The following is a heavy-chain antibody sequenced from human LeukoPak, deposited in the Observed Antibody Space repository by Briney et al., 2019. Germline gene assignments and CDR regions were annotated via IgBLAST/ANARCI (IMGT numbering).Heavy chain of an antibody. D-gene: IGHD2-8*02. V-gene: IGHV3-23*01. J-gene: IGHJ4*02. CDR2: IFPSGGEI. CDR1: GFTFSTFA. Sequence: GGSLRLCCAASGFTFSTFAMIWVRQPPGKGLEWVSSIFPSGGEIHYADSVRGRFTISRDNSKSTLSLQMNSLRAEDTAIYYCATYRQVLLPFESWGQGTLVTVSS. CDR3: ATYRQVLLPFES.